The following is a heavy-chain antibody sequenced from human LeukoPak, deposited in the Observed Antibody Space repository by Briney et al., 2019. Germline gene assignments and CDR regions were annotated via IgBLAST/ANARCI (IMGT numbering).Heavy chain of an antibody. J-gene: IGHJ3*02. CDR1: GFTFSSYA. Sequence: GGSLRLSCAASGFTFSSYAMSWVRQAPGKGLEWVSAISGSGGSTYYADSVKGRFTISRDNSKNTLYLQMNSLRAEDTAVYYCAREVVTEAIYSGYDAFDIWGQGTTVTVSS. CDR3: AREVVTEAIYSGYDAFDI. D-gene: IGHD5-12*01. V-gene: IGHV3-23*01. CDR2: ISGSGGST.